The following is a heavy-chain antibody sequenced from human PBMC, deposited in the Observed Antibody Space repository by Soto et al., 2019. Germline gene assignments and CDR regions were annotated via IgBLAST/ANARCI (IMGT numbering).Heavy chain of an antibody. CDR2: IWYDGSNK. Sequence: GGSLRLSCAASGFTFSSYGMHWVRQAPGKGLEWVAVIWYDGSNKYYADSVKGRFTISRDNSKNTLYLQMNSLRAEDTAVYYCARERKYKTGDARVYFDYWGQGTLVTVSS. CDR3: ARERKYKTGDARVYFDY. D-gene: IGHD7-27*01. CDR1: GFTFSSYG. V-gene: IGHV3-33*08. J-gene: IGHJ4*02.